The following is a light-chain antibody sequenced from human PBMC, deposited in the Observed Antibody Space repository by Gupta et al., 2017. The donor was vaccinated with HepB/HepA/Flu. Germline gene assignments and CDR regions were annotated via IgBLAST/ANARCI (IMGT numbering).Light chain of an antibody. V-gene: IGKV3-20*01. J-gene: IGKJ2*01. CDR2: VAS. CDR3: QQYGDPVYT. Sequence: TGTVSWSPEERATLSCRASQSVSSNYIAWYQQKPGQAPRLLIYVASTRATGIPDRFSGSGSGTHFTLTISRLEPEDFAVYHCQQYGDPVYTFGQGTKLEIK. CDR1: QSVSSNY.